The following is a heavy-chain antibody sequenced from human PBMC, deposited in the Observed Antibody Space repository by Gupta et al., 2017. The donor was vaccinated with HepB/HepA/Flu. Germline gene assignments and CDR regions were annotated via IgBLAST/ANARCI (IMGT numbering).Heavy chain of an antibody. D-gene: IGHD5-18*01. Sequence: HVQLQESGPGRVKPSQTLSLTCTVSGGSISSGGYYLSFFRPHPGKGVEWIGYIYYSGSTYYNPSLKSRVTISVDTYKNQYCLKLSSVTAADTAVYFCARKWIQLWLCDAFDIWGQGTMVTVSS. J-gene: IGHJ3*02. CDR3: ARKWIQLWLCDAFDI. V-gene: IGHV4-31*03. CDR2: IYYSGST. CDR1: GGSISSGGYY.